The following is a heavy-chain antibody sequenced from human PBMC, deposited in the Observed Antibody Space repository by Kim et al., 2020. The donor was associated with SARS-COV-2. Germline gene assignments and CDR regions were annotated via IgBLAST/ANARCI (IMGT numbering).Heavy chain of an antibody. V-gene: IGHV3-23*01. J-gene: IGHJ5*02. Sequence: ADAVKGRFTTSRDHSKNTMYRQMNGLRAEDTAIYYCAKDQQQLGTNWFDPWGQGTLVTVSS. D-gene: IGHD6-13*01. CDR3: AKDQQQLGTNWFDP.